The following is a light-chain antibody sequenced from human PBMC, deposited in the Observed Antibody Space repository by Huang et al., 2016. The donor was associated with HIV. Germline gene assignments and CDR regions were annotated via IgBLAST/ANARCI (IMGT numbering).Light chain of an antibody. CDR1: QSVSSN. J-gene: IGKJ4*01. V-gene: IGKV3-15*01. CDR3: QQYNNWPLT. CDR2: GAS. Sequence: EIVMTQSPATLSVSPGERAPLSCRASQSVSSNLAWYQQKPGQAPRLRIYGASTRATGIPARFTGSGSGTEFTLIITSLQSEDFAFYYCQQYNNWPLTFGGGTKVEIK.